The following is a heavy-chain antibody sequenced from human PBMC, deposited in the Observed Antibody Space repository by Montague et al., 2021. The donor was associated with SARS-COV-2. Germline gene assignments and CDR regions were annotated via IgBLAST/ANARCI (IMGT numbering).Heavy chain of an antibody. CDR3: AGVASYCTNGVCQTYYYYGLDV. J-gene: IGHJ6*02. V-gene: IGHV4-59*01. CDR1: GGSTNYYY. D-gene: IGHD2-8*01. CDR2: MNYSGST. Sequence: SETLSLTCTVSGGSTNYYYWSWIRQSPGKGLEWIWYMNYSGSTNYNPSLTSRVTISIDRSKNQFSLKLRSVTAADTAVSYCAGVASYCTNGVCQTYYYYGLDVWGQGTTVTVSS.